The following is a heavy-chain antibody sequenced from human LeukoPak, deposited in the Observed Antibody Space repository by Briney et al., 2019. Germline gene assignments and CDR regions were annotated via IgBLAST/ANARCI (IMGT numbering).Heavy chain of an antibody. CDR1: GYTFTSYY. Sequence: ASVKVSCKASGYTFTSYYMHWVRQAPGQGLEWMGIINPSGGSTSDAQKFQGRVTMTRDTSTSTVYMELSSLRSEDTAVYYCARAITMIVVVKDSWFDPWGQGTLVTVSS. J-gene: IGHJ5*02. D-gene: IGHD3-22*01. CDR3: ARAITMIVVVKDSWFDP. CDR2: INPSGGST. V-gene: IGHV1-46*01.